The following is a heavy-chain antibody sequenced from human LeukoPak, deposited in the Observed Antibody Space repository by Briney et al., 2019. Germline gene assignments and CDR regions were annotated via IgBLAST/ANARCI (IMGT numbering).Heavy chain of an antibody. CDR2: IYYSGST. J-gene: IGHJ6*02. CDR1: GGSISSSSYY. Sequence: SETLSLTCTVSGGSISSSSYYWGWIRQPPGKGLEWIGSIYYSGSTYYNPSLKSRVTISVDTSKNQFSLKLSSVTAADTAVYYCARALRGVVVTTYYYGMDVWGRGTTVTVSS. V-gene: IGHV4-39*01. D-gene: IGHD2-21*02. CDR3: ARALRGVVVTTYYYGMDV.